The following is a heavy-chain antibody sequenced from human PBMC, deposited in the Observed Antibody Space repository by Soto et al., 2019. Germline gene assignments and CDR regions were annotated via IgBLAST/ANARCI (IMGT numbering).Heavy chain of an antibody. J-gene: IGHJ4*02. Sequence: GGSLRLSCAASGFTFSNYAMTWVRQAPGRGLEWVSLISGSTGSTYYADSVEGRFTISRDDSKNTLYLQMNSLRAEDTAIYYCAKGRGGSGWSFDYWGQGTLVTVSS. D-gene: IGHD6-19*01. CDR1: GFTFSNYA. CDR3: AKGRGGSGWSFDY. V-gene: IGHV3-23*01. CDR2: ISGSTGST.